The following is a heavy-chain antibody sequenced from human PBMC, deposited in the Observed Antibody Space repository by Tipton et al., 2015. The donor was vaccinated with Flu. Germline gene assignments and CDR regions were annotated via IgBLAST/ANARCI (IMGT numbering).Heavy chain of an antibody. CDR1: GGSFSGYY. CDR2: INHSGSS. Sequence: TLSLTCAVYGGSFSGYYWSWIRQPPGRGLEWIGEINHSGSSNYNPSLKSRVALSADSSKNQFFLKLSSVTAADTAVYFCARRDYSNYVSEPKNWFDPWGPGILVTVSS. CDR3: ARRDYSNYVSEPKNWFDP. V-gene: IGHV4-34*10. D-gene: IGHD4-11*01. J-gene: IGHJ5*02.